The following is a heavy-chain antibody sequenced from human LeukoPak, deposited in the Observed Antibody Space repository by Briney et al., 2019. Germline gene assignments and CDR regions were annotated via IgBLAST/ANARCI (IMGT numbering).Heavy chain of an antibody. V-gene: IGHV1-69*13. Sequence: SVKVSCKASGGTFSSYAISWVRQAPGQGLEWMGGVIPIFGTANYAQKFQGRVTITADESTSTAYMELSSLRSEDTAVYYCARTLWFGRAYYGMDVWGKGTTVTVSS. CDR3: ARTLWFGRAYYGMDV. CDR2: VIPIFGTA. CDR1: GGTFSSYA. J-gene: IGHJ6*04. D-gene: IGHD3-10*01.